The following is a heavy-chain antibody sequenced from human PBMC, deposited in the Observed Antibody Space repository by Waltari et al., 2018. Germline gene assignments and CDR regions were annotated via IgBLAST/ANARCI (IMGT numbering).Heavy chain of an antibody. CDR2: ISNSGRDT. V-gene: IGHV3-23*01. CDR3: AKDHGIAY. J-gene: IGHJ4*02. D-gene: IGHD2-21*01. CDR1: GLTFRTFA. Sequence: QLLESGGDLVQPGGSLRLSCSDSGLTFRTFAMSWVRQAPGKGLEWVSGISNSGRDTYYADSVKGRFTISRDNSKKTLYLQMKSLRVEDTAVYYCAKDHGIAYWGRGTLVSVSA.